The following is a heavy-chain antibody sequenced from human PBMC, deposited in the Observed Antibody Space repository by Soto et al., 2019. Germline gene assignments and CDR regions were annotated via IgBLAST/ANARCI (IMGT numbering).Heavy chain of an antibody. CDR2: LYYSGNT. D-gene: IGHD4-4*01. J-gene: IGHJ4*02. CDR3: ARHSNRNYGLYYFDY. V-gene: IGHV4-39*01. Sequence: SETLSLTCTVSGGSISSNNYYRGWISKPPGKGLEWIGSLYYSGNTYYKSSLKSRITMSVDTSKNQFSLKVSSATAADTAVYYCARHSNRNYGLYYFDYWGLGALVTVSS. CDR1: GGSISSNNYY.